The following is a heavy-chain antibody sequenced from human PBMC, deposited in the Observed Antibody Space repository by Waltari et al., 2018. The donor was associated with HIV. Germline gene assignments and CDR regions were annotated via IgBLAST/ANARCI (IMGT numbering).Heavy chain of an antibody. Sequence: QLQLEKSGAEVKKPRESVKVSCKASGYTFTSSDINWVRQAVGQGLEWTGWMNPNSGNAGDVQKFQGRVTMTRNTSISTAYMELSSLRSDDTAVYYCARALGRGYCGSTSCFIDYWGQGTLVTVSS. D-gene: IGHD2-2*01. CDR1: GYTFTSSD. CDR2: MNPNSGNA. CDR3: ARALGRGYCGSTSCFIDY. V-gene: IGHV1-8*01. J-gene: IGHJ4*02.